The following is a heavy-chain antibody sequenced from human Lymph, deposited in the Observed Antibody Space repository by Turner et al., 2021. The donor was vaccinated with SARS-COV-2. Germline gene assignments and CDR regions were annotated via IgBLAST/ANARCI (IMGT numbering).Heavy chain of an antibody. D-gene: IGHD3-22*01. J-gene: IGHJ4*02. Sequence: QVQLVESGGGVVQPGRSLRLSCAASGFTFSSYAMHWVRQATGKGLEWVAFISYDESDKYYADSVKGRFTFSRDNSKNTLYLRMNSLRAEDTAVYNCARDRDSSGWVDYWGQGTLVTVSS. CDR2: ISYDESDK. CDR1: GFTFSSYA. CDR3: ARDRDSSGWVDY. V-gene: IGHV3-30*04.